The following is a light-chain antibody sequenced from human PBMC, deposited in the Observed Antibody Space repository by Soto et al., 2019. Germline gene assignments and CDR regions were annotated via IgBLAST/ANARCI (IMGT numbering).Light chain of an antibody. Sequence: EIVMTQSPATRSVSPGERATLSCRASQSVSSNLAWYQQKPGQAPRLLIYGASTRATGIPARFSGSGSGTEFTLTISNLQSEDFAVYYCQQYNNWPRWTFGQGTKVDIK. CDR1: QSVSSN. V-gene: IGKV3-15*01. J-gene: IGKJ1*01. CDR3: QQYNNWPRWT. CDR2: GAS.